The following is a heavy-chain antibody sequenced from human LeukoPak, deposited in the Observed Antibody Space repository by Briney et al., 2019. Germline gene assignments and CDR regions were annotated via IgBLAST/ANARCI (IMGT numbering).Heavy chain of an antibody. D-gene: IGHD2-2*01. CDR3: ARLVPAALGFIDY. CDR1: GFTVSSNL. V-gene: IGHV3-30*19. CDR2: ISYDGSNK. Sequence: GGSLTLSCAASGFTVSSNLMHWVRQAPGKGLEWVAVISYDGSNKCYADSVKGQFTISRDNSKNTLYLQINSLRAEDTAVYYCARLVPAALGFIDYWGQGTLVTVSS. J-gene: IGHJ4*02.